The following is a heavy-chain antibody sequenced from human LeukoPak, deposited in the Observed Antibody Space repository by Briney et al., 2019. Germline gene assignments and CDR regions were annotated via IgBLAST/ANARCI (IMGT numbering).Heavy chain of an antibody. CDR1: GFTFSDYA. CDR3: AKLWSRFYETGEYDS. J-gene: IGHJ4*02. V-gene: IGHV3-23*01. D-gene: IGHD7-27*01. CDR2: ISSNGNSA. Sequence: GGSLRLSCATSGFTFSDYAMHWVRQAPGRGLEWVSYISSNGNSAYYSDSVKGWFTISRDSSRSTLYLQMNGLRAEDTAIYYCAKLWSRFYETGEYDSWGQGILVTVSS.